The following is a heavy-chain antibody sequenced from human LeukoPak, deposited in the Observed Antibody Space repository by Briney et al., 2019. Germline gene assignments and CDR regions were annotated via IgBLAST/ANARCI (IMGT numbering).Heavy chain of an antibody. V-gene: IGHV6-1*01. CDR3: ARGNVERYFDWLSRSDYYYMDV. CDR1: GDSVSSNSAA. CDR2: TYYRSKWYN. J-gene: IGHJ6*03. Sequence: SQTLSLTCAISGDSVSSNSAAWNWIRQSPSRGLEWLGRTYYRSKWYNDYAVSVKSRITINPDTSKNQFSLQLNSVTPEDTAVYYCARGNVERYFDWLSRSDYYYMDVWGKGTTVTVSS. D-gene: IGHD3-9*01.